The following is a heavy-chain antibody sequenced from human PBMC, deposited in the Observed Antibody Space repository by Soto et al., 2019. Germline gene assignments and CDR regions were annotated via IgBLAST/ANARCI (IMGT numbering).Heavy chain of an antibody. V-gene: IGHV5-51*03. J-gene: IGHJ4*02. CDR2: IYPGDSDT. Sequence: EVQLVQSGAEVKKPGESLKISCKGSGYSFTSYWIGWVRQMPGKGLEWMGIIYPGDSDTRYSPSFQGKVTISADKSIRTAYLQWSSLKASDTAMYYCARLKRDGYNYSPLYYWGQGTLVTVSS. D-gene: IGHD5-12*01. CDR3: ARLKRDGYNYSPLYY. CDR1: GYSFTSYW.